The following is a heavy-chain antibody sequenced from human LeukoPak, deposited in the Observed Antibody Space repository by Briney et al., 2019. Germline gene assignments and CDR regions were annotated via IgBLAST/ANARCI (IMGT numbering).Heavy chain of an antibody. CDR1: GFTFSDYY. Sequence: GGSLRLSCAASGFTFSDYYMSWIRQAPGKGLEWDSYISSSGSTIYYADSVKGRFTISRDNAKNSLYLQMNSLRAEDTAVYHCARAGSRYCTNGVCYTYYGMDVWGQGTTVTVSS. J-gene: IGHJ6*02. D-gene: IGHD2-8*01. CDR3: ARAGSRYCTNGVCYTYYGMDV. CDR2: ISSSGSTI. V-gene: IGHV3-11*01.